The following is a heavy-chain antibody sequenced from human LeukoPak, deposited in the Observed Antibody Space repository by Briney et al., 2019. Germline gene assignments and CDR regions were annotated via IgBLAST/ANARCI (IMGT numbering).Heavy chain of an antibody. V-gene: IGHV3-7*01. CDR1: GFRFSTFW. CDR2: INQNGGVK. Sequence: SGGSLRLSCAASGFRFSTFWMSWVRQAPGKGLDWVANINQNGGVKHYADSVKGRFTISRDNAKNSRYLQMTSLRADDTAVYYCATSDDAAGTSWGQGTLVTVSS. D-gene: IGHD6-25*01. J-gene: IGHJ5*02. CDR3: ATSDDAAGTS.